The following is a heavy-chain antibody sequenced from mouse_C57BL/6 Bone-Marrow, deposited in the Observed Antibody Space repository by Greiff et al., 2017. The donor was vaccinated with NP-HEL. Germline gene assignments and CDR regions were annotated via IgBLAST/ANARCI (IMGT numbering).Heavy chain of an antibody. CDR1: GYTFTSYW. CDR2: IYPGSGST. V-gene: IGHV1-55*01. CDR3: ASSLSPYWYFDV. J-gene: IGHJ1*03. Sequence: VQLQQPGAELVKPGASVKMSCKASGYTFTSYWITWVKQRPGQGLEWIGDIYPGSGSTNYNEKFKSKATLTVDTSYITAYMQLSSLPSEDSAVYYCASSLSPYWYFDVWGTGTTVTVSS.